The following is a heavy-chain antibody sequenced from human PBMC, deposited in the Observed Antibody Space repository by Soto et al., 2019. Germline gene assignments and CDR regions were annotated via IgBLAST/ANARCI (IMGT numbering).Heavy chain of an antibody. J-gene: IGHJ6*03. CDR2: IYYSGST. Sequence: SETLSLTCTVSGGSISSYYWSWIRQPPGKGLEWIGYIYYSGSTNYNPSLKSRVTISVDTSKNQFSLKLSSVTAADTAVYYCARALRFLEWSDYYYYMDVWGKGTTVTVSS. V-gene: IGHV4-59*01. CDR1: GGSISSYY. CDR3: ARALRFLEWSDYYYYMDV. D-gene: IGHD3-3*01.